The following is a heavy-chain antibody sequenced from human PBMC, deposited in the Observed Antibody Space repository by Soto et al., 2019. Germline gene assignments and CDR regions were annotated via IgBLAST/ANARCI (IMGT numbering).Heavy chain of an antibody. Sequence: QVQLQESGPGLVKPSGTLSLTCAVSGGSISSSNWWSWVRQPPGKGLEWIGEIYHSGSTNYNPSLKSRVTISVDKSKKQFSLQLSSVTAADTAVYYCARDPGAVDFQLSRGYFDYWGQGTLVTVSS. CDR2: IYHSGST. CDR1: GGSISSSNW. CDR3: ARDPGAVDFQLSRGYFDY. D-gene: IGHD3-16*02. V-gene: IGHV4-4*02. J-gene: IGHJ4*02.